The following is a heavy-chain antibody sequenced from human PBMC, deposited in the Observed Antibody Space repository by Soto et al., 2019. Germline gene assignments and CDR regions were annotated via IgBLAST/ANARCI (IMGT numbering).Heavy chain of an antibody. D-gene: IGHD2-21*01. CDR1: GFSLSTRGVR. Sequence: SGPTLVNPTQTLTLTCTFSGFSLSTRGVRVSWIRQPPGKALEWLARIDWDDDKFYSTSLKTRLTISKDTSKNQVALTMTNMDPVDTATYYCAGIGDTFFDYWGQGTRVTVSS. V-gene: IGHV2-70*04. CDR3: AGIGDTFFDY. CDR2: IDWDDDK. J-gene: IGHJ4*02.